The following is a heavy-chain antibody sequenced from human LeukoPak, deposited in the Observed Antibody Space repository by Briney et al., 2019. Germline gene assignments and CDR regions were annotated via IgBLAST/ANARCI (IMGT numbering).Heavy chain of an antibody. CDR2: IRYNIENT. Sequence: GGSLRLSCAASGFTFSNYAMGWVRQAPGKGPEWVSSIRYNIENTHYADAVQGRFTISRDNSMNTLYLQMNSLRAEDTARYYCAKASTRDTGYYFDSWGQGTLVSVSS. CDR1: GFTFSNYA. V-gene: IGHV3-23*01. J-gene: IGHJ4*02. D-gene: IGHD3-9*01. CDR3: AKASTRDTGYYFDS.